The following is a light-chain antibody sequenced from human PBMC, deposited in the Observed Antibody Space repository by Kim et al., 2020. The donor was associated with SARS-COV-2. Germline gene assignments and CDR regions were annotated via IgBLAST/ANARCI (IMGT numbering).Light chain of an antibody. J-gene: IGLJ2*01. Sequence: NFMLTQPHAVSESPGKTVTISCTRSSGSIATNFVQWYQQRPGSAPTTVIYEDNQRPSGVPDRFSGSIDSSSNSASLVISGLKTEDEADYYCQSYDNSDHRVTFGGGTQLTVL. CDR3: QSYDNSDHRVT. V-gene: IGLV6-57*04. CDR1: SGSIATNF. CDR2: EDN.